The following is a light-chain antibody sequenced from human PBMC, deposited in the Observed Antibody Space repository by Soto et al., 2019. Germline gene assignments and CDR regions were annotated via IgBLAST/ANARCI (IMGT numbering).Light chain of an antibody. CDR3: SSFAGRKYV. V-gene: IGLV2-8*01. J-gene: IGLJ1*01. CDR1: SSDVGAYNS. Sequence: QSALTQPPSASESPGQSVTISCTGTSSDVGAYNSVAWYQQYPGKAPKLMVYEVTKRPLGVPDRFSGSKSGNTASLTVSGLQAEDEADYYCSSFAGRKYVFGTGTKVTV. CDR2: EVT.